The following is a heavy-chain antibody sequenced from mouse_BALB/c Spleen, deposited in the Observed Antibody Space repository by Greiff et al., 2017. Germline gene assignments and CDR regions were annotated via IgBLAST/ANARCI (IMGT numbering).Heavy chain of an antibody. CDR3: AYGNSGAY. CDR2: INPYNGDT. J-gene: IGHJ3*01. CDR1: GYSFTGYF. D-gene: IGHD2-1*01. V-gene: IGHV1-20*02. Sequence: EVKLQQSGPELVKPGASVKISCKASGYSFTGYFMNWVMQSHGKSLEWIGRINPYNGDTFYNQKFKGKATLTVDKSSSTAHMELRSLASEDSAVYYCAYGNSGAYWGQGTLVTVSA.